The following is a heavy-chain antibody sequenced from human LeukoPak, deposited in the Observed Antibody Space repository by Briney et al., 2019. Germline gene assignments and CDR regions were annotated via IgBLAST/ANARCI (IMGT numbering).Heavy chain of an antibody. CDR2: IYYSGST. CDR3: ARLYSGSYFDY. CDR1: GVSISSSSYY. D-gene: IGHD1-26*01. V-gene: IGHV4-39*01. Sequence: SETLSLTCTVSGVSISSSSYYWGWIRQPPGKGLEWIGSIYYSGSTNYNPSLKSRVTISVDTSKNQFSLKLSSVTAADTAVYYCARLYSGSYFDYWGQGTLVTVSS. J-gene: IGHJ4*02.